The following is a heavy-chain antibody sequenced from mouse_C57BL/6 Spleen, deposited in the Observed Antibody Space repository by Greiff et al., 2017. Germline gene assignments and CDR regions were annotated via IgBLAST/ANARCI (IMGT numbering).Heavy chain of an antibody. V-gene: IGHV1-54*01. CDR3: ARSNYGSSYGY. J-gene: IGHJ2*01. Sequence: VQLQQSGAELVRPGTSVKVSCKASGYAFTNYLIEWVKQRPGQGLEWIGVINPGSGGTNYNEKFKGKVTLTADKSSSTAYMQLSSLTSEDSAVYFCARSNYGSSYGYWGQGTTLTVSS. CDR1: GYAFTNYL. D-gene: IGHD1-1*01. CDR2: INPGSGGT.